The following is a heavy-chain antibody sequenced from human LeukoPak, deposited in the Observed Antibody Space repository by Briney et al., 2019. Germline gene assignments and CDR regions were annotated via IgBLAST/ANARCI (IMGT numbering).Heavy chain of an antibody. CDR3: ARARYGSGSFYSPFDY. V-gene: IGHV4-59*12. CDR2: IYYSGST. D-gene: IGHD3-10*01. J-gene: IGHJ4*02. CDR1: GGSISSYY. Sequence: SETLSLTCTVSGGSISSYYWSWIRQPPGKGLEWIGYIYYSGSTNYNPSLKSRVTMSIDTSKNQFSLDLNSVTAADTAVYYCARARYGSGSFYSPFDYWGQGTLVTVSS.